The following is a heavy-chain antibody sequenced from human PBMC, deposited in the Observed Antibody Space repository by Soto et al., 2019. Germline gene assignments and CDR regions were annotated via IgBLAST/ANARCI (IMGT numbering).Heavy chain of an antibody. Sequence: GGSLRLSCAASGFTFSSYSMNWVRQAPGKGLEWVSAISGSGGSTYYADSVKGRFTISRDNSKNTLYPQMNSLRAEDTAVYYCAKVSHPDYDILTGPFDPWGQGTLVTVSS. CDR3: AKVSHPDYDILTGPFDP. V-gene: IGHV3-23*01. CDR1: GFTFSSYS. D-gene: IGHD3-9*01. CDR2: ISGSGGST. J-gene: IGHJ5*02.